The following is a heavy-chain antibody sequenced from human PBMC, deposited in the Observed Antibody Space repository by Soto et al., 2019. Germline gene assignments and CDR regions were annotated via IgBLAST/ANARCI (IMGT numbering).Heavy chain of an antibody. J-gene: IGHJ3*02. Sequence: QVQLQESGPGLVKPSQTLSLTCTVSGGSISSGDYYWSWIRQPPGKGLEWIGYIYYSGSTYYNPSLKSRVTISVDTSKNQFSLKLSSVTAADTAVYYCAREYGSGRHGLLDAFDIWGQGTMVTVSS. CDR3: AREYGSGRHGLLDAFDI. CDR1: GGSISSGDYY. D-gene: IGHD3-10*01. V-gene: IGHV4-30-4*01. CDR2: IYYSGST.